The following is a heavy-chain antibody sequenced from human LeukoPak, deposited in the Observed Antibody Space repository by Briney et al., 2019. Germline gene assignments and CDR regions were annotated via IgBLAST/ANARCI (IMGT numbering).Heavy chain of an antibody. CDR3: ARGERPFFDY. V-gene: IGHV4-59*12. Sequence: SETLSLTCTVSGGSISSYYWSWIRQPPGKGLEWIGYIYYSGSTNYNPSLKSRVTISVDTSKNQFSLKLSSVTAANTAVYYCARGERPFFDYWGQGTLVTVSS. CDR1: GGSISSYY. J-gene: IGHJ4*02. CDR2: IYYSGST.